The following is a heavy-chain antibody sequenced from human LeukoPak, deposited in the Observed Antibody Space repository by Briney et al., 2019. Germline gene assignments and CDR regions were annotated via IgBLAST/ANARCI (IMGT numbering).Heavy chain of an antibody. J-gene: IGHJ3*02. D-gene: IGHD2-15*01. CDR1: GGSISTYY. CDR2: IYYTGRT. Sequence: SETLSLTCTVSGGSISTYYWSWIRQPPGKGLEYIGYIYYTGRTSYNPSLKSRVTISVDTSKDQFSLKLSSVTAADTAVYYCGRGWCFGGFCYYDAFDIWGQGTMVTVSS. CDR3: GRGWCFGGFCYYDAFDI. V-gene: IGHV4-59*01.